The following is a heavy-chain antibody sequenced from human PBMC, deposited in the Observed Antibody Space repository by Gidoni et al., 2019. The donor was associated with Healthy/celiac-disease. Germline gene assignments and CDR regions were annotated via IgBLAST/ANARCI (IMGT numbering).Heavy chain of an antibody. CDR3: ARARRSITIFGVVIPHYFDY. J-gene: IGHJ4*02. D-gene: IGHD3-3*01. CDR1: RFTVSSNY. Sequence: EVQLVESGGGLVQPGGSLSLSRPASRFTVSSNYMSWVRQAPGKGLAWVSFIYSGGSTYYADYVKGRFTISRDNSKNTLYLQMNSLRAEDTAVYYCARARRSITIFGVVIPHYFDYWGQGTLVTVSS. CDR2: IYSGGST. V-gene: IGHV3-66*02.